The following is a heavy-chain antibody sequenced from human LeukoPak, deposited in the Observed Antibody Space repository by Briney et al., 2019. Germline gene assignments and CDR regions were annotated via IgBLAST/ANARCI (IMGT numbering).Heavy chain of an antibody. CDR2: IYYSGST. D-gene: IGHD1-26*01. Sequence: SETLSLTCTVSGGSISSYYWRGLRQPPGEGLEGGGYIYYSGSTNYNPSLKSRVTISVDTSKNQFSLKLSSVTAADTAVYYCARERSGNYGIDVWGQGTTVTVSS. CDR3: ARERSGNYGIDV. V-gene: IGHV4-59*01. CDR1: GGSISSYY. J-gene: IGHJ6*02.